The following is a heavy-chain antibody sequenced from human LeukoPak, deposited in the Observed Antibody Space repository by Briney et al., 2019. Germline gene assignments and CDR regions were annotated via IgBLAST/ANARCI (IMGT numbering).Heavy chain of an antibody. Sequence: GGSLRLSCEASGFSFSNYWMSWVRQAPGKGLEWVANIQQHGSETYYVDSVKGRFTISRDNAKNSLYLQMNSLRAEDTAVYYCAREVRLGDYYYYMGVWGEGTTVTVSS. CDR3: AREVRLGDYYYYMGV. CDR1: GFSFSNYW. J-gene: IGHJ6*03. CDR2: IQQHGSET. V-gene: IGHV3-7*01. D-gene: IGHD3-10*01.